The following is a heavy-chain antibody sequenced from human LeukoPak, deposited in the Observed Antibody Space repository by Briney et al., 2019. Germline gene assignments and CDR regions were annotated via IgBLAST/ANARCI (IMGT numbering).Heavy chain of an antibody. V-gene: IGHV3-48*04. CDR3: ARDYCTGPKCYFIDY. CDR1: GFTFSNYS. J-gene: IGHJ4*02. D-gene: IGHD2-8*02. CDR2: ITSSSTV. Sequence: GGSLRLSCAASGFTFSNYSMNWVRQAPGKGLEWGSYITSSSTVYYAGSVKGRFTISRDNAKNSLFLQMKSLRAEDTAVYYCARDYCTGPKCYFIDYWGQGALVTVSS.